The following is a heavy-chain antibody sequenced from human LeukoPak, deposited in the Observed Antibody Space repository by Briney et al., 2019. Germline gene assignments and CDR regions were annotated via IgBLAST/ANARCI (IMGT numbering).Heavy chain of an antibody. CDR2: IYYSGST. J-gene: IGHJ5*02. D-gene: IGHD6-13*01. CDR3: ARSSGYSSSGGLNWFDT. V-gene: IGHV4-39*01. CDR1: GVSISSSSYY. Sequence: PSETLSLTCTVSGVSISSSSYYWGWIRQPPGKGLEWIGSIYYSGSTYYNPSLKSRVTISVDTSKNQFSLKLSSVTAADTAVYYCARSSGYSSSGGLNWFDTWGQGTLVTVSS.